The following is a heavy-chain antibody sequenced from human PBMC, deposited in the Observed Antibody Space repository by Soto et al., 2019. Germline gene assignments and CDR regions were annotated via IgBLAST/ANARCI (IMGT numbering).Heavy chain of an antibody. J-gene: IGHJ5*02. D-gene: IGHD6-19*01. CDR1: GFTFSSYA. CDR3: AKDSSSGWYVSWFDP. CDR2: ISGSGGST. Sequence: GGSLRLSCAASGFTFSSYAMSWVRQAPGKGLEWVSAISGSGGSTYYADSVKGRFTISRDNSKNTLYLQMNSLRAEDTAVYYCAKDSSSGWYVSWFDPWGQGTLVTVSS. V-gene: IGHV3-23*01.